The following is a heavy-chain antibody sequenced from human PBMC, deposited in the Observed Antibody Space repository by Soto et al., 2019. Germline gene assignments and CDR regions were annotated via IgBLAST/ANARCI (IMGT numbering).Heavy chain of an antibody. CDR1: GYTFTGYY. J-gene: IGHJ4*02. Sequence: ASVKVSCKASGYTFTGYYMHWVRQAPGKGLEWMGGFDPEDGETIYAQKFQGRVTMTEDTSTDTAYMELSSLRSEDTAVYYCATDLLVGAPTFDYWGQGTLVTVSS. CDR3: ATDLLVGAPTFDY. CDR2: FDPEDGET. V-gene: IGHV1-24*01. D-gene: IGHD1-26*01.